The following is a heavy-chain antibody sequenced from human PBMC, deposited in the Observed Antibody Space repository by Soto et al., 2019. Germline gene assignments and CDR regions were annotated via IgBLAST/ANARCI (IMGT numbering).Heavy chain of an antibody. CDR3: AKETIANRSPYDY. D-gene: IGHD3-16*02. J-gene: IGHJ4*02. CDR1: GFTFISYF. Sequence: VQLVESGGGVVQPGTSLRLSCEASGFTFISYFMNWVRQVPGKGPEWVAAVSKDGFNVYYADSVKGRFTISRDNSKNTVYLQMNGLRADDTGLYYCAKETIANRSPYDYWGQGTLVTVSS. CDR2: VSKDGFNV. V-gene: IGHV3-30*18.